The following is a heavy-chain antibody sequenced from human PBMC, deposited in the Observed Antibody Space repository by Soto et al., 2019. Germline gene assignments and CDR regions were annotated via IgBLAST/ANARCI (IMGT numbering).Heavy chain of an antibody. CDR1: GGSFSGYY. V-gene: IGHV4-34*01. CDR3: ARGNPPSYYYYGMDV. Sequence: PSETLSLTCAVYGGSFSGYYWSWIRQPPGKGLEWIGEINHSGSTNYNPSLKSRVTISVDTSKNQFSLKLSSVTAADTAVYYCARGNPPSYYYYGMDVWGQGTTVTVSS. J-gene: IGHJ6*02. CDR2: INHSGST.